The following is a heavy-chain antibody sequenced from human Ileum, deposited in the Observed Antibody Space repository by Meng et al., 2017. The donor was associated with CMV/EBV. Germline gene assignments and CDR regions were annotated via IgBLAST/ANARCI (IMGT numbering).Heavy chain of an antibody. CDR2: LNWNGDNP. CDR3: ARARGRDLLYSYFGMDV. CDR1: GFTLDDYG. D-gene: IGHD3-16*01. Sequence: GESLKISCAASGFTLDDYGMSWVRQRPEKGLEWVSGLNWNGDNPGYADSVKGRFIVSRDNAKNSLYLQMNSLRVEDTAVYYCARARGRDLLYSYFGMDVWGQGTMVTVSS. V-gene: IGHV3-20*04. J-gene: IGHJ6*02.